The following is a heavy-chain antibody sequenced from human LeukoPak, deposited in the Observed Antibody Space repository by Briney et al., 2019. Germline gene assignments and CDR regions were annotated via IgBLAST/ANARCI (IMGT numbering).Heavy chain of an antibody. Sequence: GGSLRLSCAASGITFSTYAMHWFRQAPGKGLEWVAVISYDERNKFYADSVKGRFTISRDNSKNTLYLQMNSLRAEDTAVYYCANGAGRSILTGCDYWGQGTLVTVSS. J-gene: IGHJ4*02. CDR2: ISYDERNK. CDR1: GITFSTYA. D-gene: IGHD3-9*01. V-gene: IGHV3-30*04. CDR3: ANGAGRSILTGCDY.